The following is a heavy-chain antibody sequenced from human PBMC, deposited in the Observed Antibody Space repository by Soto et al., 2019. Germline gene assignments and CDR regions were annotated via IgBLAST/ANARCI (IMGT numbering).Heavy chain of an antibody. V-gene: IGHV1-8*01. CDR1: GYTFTSYD. CDR2: MNPNSGNT. Sequence: GASVKVSCKASGYTFTSYDINWVRQATGQGLEWMGWMNPNSGNTGYAQKFQGRVTMTRNTSISTAYMELSSLRSEDTAVYYCARGRVFWSGYHYYYMDVRGKGTTVTVSS. J-gene: IGHJ6*03. D-gene: IGHD3-3*01. CDR3: ARGRVFWSGYHYYYMDV.